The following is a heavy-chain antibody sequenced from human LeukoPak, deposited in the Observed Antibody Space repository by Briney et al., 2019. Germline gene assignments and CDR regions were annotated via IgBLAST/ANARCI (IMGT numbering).Heavy chain of an antibody. CDR2: INTNTGNP. J-gene: IGHJ4*02. Sequence: ASVKVSCKTSGYTFTNYDINWVRQAPGQGLEWMGWINTNTGNPTYARDFTGRFVFSLDTAVSTAYLQISSLKTEDTAVYYCARDRDVLTDYWGQGTLVTVSS. D-gene: IGHD3-9*01. V-gene: IGHV7-4-1*02. CDR3: ARDRDVLTDY. CDR1: GYTFTNYD.